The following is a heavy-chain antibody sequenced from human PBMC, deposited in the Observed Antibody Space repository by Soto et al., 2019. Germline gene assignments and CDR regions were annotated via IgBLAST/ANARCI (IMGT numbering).Heavy chain of an antibody. D-gene: IGHD3-9*01. CDR2: ISYDGSNK. J-gene: IGHJ6*03. V-gene: IGHV3-30*18. Sequence: GGSLRLSCAASGFTFSSYGMHWVRQAPGKGLEWVAVISYDGSNKYYADSVKGRFTISRDNSKNTLYLQMNSLRAEDTAVYYCAKDRYYSMTYYYYYMDVWGKGTTVTVSS. CDR1: GFTFSSYG. CDR3: AKDRYYSMTYYYYYMDV.